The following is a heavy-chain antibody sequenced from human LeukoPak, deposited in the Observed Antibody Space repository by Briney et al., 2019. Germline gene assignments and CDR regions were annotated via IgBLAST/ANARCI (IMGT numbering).Heavy chain of an antibody. D-gene: IGHD3-3*01. J-gene: IGHJ4*02. Sequence: GESLKISCKGSGYSFTSYWIGWERQMPGKGLEWMGIIYPGDSDTRYSPSFQGQVTISADKSISTAYLQWSSLKASDTAMYYCLTNSGDFWSGGDYWGQGTLVTVSS. CDR2: IYPGDSDT. CDR3: LTNSGDFWSGGDY. CDR1: GYSFTSYW. V-gene: IGHV5-51*01.